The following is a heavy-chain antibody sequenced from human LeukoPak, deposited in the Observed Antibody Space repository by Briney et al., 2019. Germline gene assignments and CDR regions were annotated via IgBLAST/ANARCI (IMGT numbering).Heavy chain of an antibody. J-gene: IGHJ4*02. V-gene: IGHV4-59*08. D-gene: IGHD3-22*01. CDR2: IYYSGTT. Sequence: SETLSLTCTVSGGSISSYHWSWIRQPPGKGLEWIGHIYYSGTTNYNPSLKSRVTISVDTSKNQFSLKLSSVTAADTAVDDCARRYYYHTSGYSWYYFYYWGQGTLVTVSS. CDR3: ARRYYYHTSGYSWYYFYY. CDR1: GGSISSYH.